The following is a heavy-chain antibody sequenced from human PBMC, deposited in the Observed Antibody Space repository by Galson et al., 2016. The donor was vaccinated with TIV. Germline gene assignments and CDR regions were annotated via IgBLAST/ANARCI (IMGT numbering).Heavy chain of an antibody. CDR1: GGTFISYP. V-gene: IGHV1-69*13. CDR2: IIPIFGTP. D-gene: IGHD5-12*01. J-gene: IGHJ4*02. Sequence: SVKVSCKASGGTFISYPISWVRQAPGQGLEWMGGIIPIFGTPNYAQKFQDRLTITADESTKTAYMELSRLKSEDKAVSYCANWATSPTYDTYFDSWGQGTLV. CDR3: ANWATSPTYDTYFDS.